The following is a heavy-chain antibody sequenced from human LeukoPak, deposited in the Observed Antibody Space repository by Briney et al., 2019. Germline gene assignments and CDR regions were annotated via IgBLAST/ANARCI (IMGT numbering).Heavy chain of an antibody. J-gene: IGHJ5*02. Sequence: SETLSLTCTVSGGSISSSSYYWGWIRQPPGKGLEWIGSIYCSGSTCYNPSLKSRVTISVDTSKNQFSLKLSSVTAADTAVYYCARGVVRGVITNWFDPWGQGTLVTVSS. CDR1: GGSISSSSYY. CDR3: ARGVVRGVITNWFDP. V-gene: IGHV4-39*07. CDR2: IYCSGST. D-gene: IGHD3-10*01.